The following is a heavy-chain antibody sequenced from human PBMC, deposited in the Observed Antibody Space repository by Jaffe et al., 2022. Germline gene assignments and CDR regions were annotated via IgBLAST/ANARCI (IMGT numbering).Heavy chain of an antibody. J-gene: IGHJ3*02. V-gene: IGHV1-46*01. Sequence: QVQLVQSGAEVKKPGASVKVSCKASGYTFTSYYMHWVRQAPGQGLEWMGIINPSGGSTSYAQKFQGRVTMTRDTSTSTVYMELSSLRSEDTAVYYCARDGFSVSGGYYPDAFDIWGQGTMVTVSS. CDR1: GYTFTSYY. D-gene: IGHD3-3*01. CDR3: ARDGFSVSGGYYPDAFDI. CDR2: INPSGGST.